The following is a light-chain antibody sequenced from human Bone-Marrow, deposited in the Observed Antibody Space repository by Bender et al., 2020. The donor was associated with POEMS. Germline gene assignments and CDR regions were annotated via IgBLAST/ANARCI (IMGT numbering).Light chain of an antibody. CDR3: QTWDTGHVI. CDR1: SGHSTYA. J-gene: IGLJ2*01. Sequence: QIVVTQSPSASASLGASVKLTCTLPSGHSTYAVAWHQQQPEKGPRYVMKISSDGRHSKGDGIPDRFSGSSSGTERYLTISSLQSEDEADYYCQTWDTGHVIFGGGTKLTVL. CDR2: ISSDGRH. V-gene: IGLV4-69*02.